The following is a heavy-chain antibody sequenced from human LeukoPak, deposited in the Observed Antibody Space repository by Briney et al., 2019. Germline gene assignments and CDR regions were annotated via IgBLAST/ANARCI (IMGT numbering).Heavy chain of an antibody. V-gene: IGHV3-30*18. D-gene: IGHD3-9*01. J-gene: IGHJ4*02. CDR3: AKDSARGEYFDWLFYY. CDR2: ISHDGSNK. Sequence: GRSLRLSCAASGFTFSSYGMHWVRQAPGKGLEWVAGISHDGSNKYYADSVKGRFTISRDNSKNTLYLQMNSLRAEDTAVYYCAKDSARGEYFDWLFYYWGPGTLVTVSS. CDR1: GFTFSSYG.